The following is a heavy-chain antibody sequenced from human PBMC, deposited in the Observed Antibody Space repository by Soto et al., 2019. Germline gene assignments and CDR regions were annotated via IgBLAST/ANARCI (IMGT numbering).Heavy chain of an antibody. V-gene: IGHV4-4*07. CDR3: ARGHRFSDWFDP. D-gene: IGHD3-3*01. J-gene: IGHJ5*02. Sequence: PSETLSLTCTVSGGSMTSYYWTWIRQPAGKGLEWIGRVYSSGGTHYNPSLKSRVTISLDTSKNQFSLRLLSVTDADTAVYFCARGHRFSDWFDPWGQGTLVTVSS. CDR1: GGSMTSYY. CDR2: VYSSGGT.